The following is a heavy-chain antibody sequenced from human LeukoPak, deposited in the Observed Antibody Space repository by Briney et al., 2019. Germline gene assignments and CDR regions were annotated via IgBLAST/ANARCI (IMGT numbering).Heavy chain of an antibody. V-gene: IGHV1-69*05. CDR2: IIPIFGTA. D-gene: IGHD3-22*01. CDR3: ARDHYYDSSGYYYVTPSVFDY. J-gene: IGHJ4*02. Sequence: SVKVSCKASGGTFSSYAISWVRQAPGQGLEWMGRIIPIFGTANYAQKFQGRVTITTGESTSTAYMELSSLRSEDTAVHYCARDHYYDSSGYYYVTPSVFDYWGQGTLVTVSS. CDR1: GGTFSSYA.